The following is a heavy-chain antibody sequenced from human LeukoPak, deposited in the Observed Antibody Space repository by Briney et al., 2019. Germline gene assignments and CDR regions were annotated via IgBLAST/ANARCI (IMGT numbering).Heavy chain of an antibody. CDR3: ARLSVDSNYNYYMDV. D-gene: IGHD4-11*01. CDR1: GYNFVNYW. V-gene: IGHV5-51*01. CDR2: IYPSDSDT. J-gene: IGHJ6*03. Sequence: GESLQISCKNLGYNFVNYWIGWVRQQPGKGLEWMGIIYPSDSDTRYTPSFEGQVIISADKSLSTTFLQWSSLKASDTAMYYCARLSVDSNYNYYMDVWGKGTTVTVSS.